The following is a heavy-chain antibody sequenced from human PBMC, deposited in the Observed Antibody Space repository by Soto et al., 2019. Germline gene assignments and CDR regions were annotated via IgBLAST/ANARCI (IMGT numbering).Heavy chain of an antibody. CDR2: IIPIFGTA. Sequence: PVKVSCKASGGTFSSYAISWVRQAPGQGLEWMGGIIPIFGTANYAQKFQGRVTITADESTSTAYMELSSLRSEDTAVYYCARGLVVVAATENYYYYGMDVWGQGTTVTVSS. V-gene: IGHV1-69*13. D-gene: IGHD2-15*01. CDR1: GGTFSSYA. J-gene: IGHJ6*02. CDR3: ARGLVVVAATENYYYYGMDV.